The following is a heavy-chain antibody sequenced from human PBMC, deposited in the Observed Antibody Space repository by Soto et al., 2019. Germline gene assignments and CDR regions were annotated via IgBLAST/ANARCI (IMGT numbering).Heavy chain of an antibody. CDR1: GYSIITNGYY. CDR3: ARSHYTYGLLIDY. V-gene: IGHV4-39*01. J-gene: IGHJ4*02. CDR2: VYSTGST. Sequence: SDTLSLTYSVSGYSIITNGYYWGWIRQPPGKGLQWIGNVYSTGSTFSHPSLTSRVFISVDTSKNKFSLRLTSVTAADTAVYYCARSHYTYGLLIDYWGPGIMVTVSS. D-gene: IGHD2-8*01.